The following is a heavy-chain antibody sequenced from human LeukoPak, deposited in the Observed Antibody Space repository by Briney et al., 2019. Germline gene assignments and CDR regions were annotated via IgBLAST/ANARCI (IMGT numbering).Heavy chain of an antibody. CDR2: INHSRST. D-gene: IGHD3-16*02. V-gene: IGHV4-34*01. Sequence: SETLSLTCAVYGGSFSGYYWSWIRQPPGKGLEWIGEINHSRSTNYNPSLKSRVTISVDTSKNQFSLKLSSVTAADTAVYYCARGRRTYDYVWGSYRSVHFDYWGQGTLVTVSS. CDR3: ARGRRTYDYVWGSYRSVHFDY. CDR1: GGSFSGYY. J-gene: IGHJ4*02.